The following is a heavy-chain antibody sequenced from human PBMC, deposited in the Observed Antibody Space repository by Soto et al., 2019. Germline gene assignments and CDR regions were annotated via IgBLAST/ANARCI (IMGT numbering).Heavy chain of an antibody. CDR1: GFSLSTRGVG. CDR2: IYWDDAK. CDR3: AHKGGGDRILDY. V-gene: IGHV2-5*02. D-gene: IGHD3-16*01. J-gene: IGHJ4*02. Sequence: SGPTLVNPTQTLTLTCNFSGFSLSTRGVGVGWIRQPPGKALEWLTLIYWDDAKEYSPSLRSRITITKDTSKNHMVLTMTDMAPVDTATYYCAHKGGGDRILDYWGQGTLVTVSS.